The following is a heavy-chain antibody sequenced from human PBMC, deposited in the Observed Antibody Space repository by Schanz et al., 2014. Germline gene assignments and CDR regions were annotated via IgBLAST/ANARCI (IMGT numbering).Heavy chain of an antibody. CDR1: GGTFSSFG. J-gene: IGHJ3*02. Sequence: QVQLVQSGTQVKKPGASVKVSCKASGGTFSSFGINWVRQAPGQGLEWMGRIIPNSGTTNYALKLQGRVTMTTDTSTGTAYMELRSLRSDDTALYYCTRGGYSYALSAFDIWGQGTMVTVSS. V-gene: IGHV1-18*01. CDR2: IIPNSGTT. D-gene: IGHD5-18*01. CDR3: TRGGYSYALSAFDI.